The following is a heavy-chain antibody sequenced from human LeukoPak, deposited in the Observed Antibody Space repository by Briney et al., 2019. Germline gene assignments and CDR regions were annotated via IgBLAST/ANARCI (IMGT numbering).Heavy chain of an antibody. J-gene: IGHJ4*02. V-gene: IGHV1-18*01. CDR1: GYXFTRYG. CDR2: ISAYNGNT. CDR3: ARDFSGNYEHDY. Sequence: GASVKVSCKASGYXFTRYGISWVRQAPGQGPEWLGWISAYNGNTNYAQALQGRVTTTTDTSTTTAYMELRSLTSDDTAVYYCARDFSGNYEHDYWGQGTLVTVSS. D-gene: IGHD3-10*01.